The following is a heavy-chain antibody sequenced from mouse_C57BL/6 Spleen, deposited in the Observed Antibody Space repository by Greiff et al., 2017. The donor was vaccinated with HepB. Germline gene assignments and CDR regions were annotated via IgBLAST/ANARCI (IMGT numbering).Heavy chain of an antibody. Sequence: VQLQQSGPELVKPGASVKISCTASGYDFRSYWMNWVKQRPGKGLEWIGRIYPGDGDTNYNGKFKGKATLTADKSSSTAYMQLSSLTSEDSAVYFYASGGGDYAMDYWGQGTSVTVSS. CDR2: IYPGDGDT. CDR1: GYDFRSYW. CDR3: ASGGGDYAMDY. J-gene: IGHJ4*01. V-gene: IGHV1-82*01. D-gene: IGHD1-1*02.